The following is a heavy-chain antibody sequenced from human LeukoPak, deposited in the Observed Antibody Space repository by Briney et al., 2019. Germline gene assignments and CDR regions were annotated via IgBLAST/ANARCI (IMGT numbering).Heavy chain of an antibody. CDR1: GFTFSSYW. J-gene: IGHJ4*02. CDR2: IKRDVSST. D-gene: IGHD2-2*01. V-gene: IGHV3-74*01. CDR3: AREDIVVVPAMGY. Sequence: GGSLRLSCAASGFTFSSYWMHWVRQAPGKGLVRVSRIKRDVSSTSYEDSVKGRFTISRDNAKNTLYLQMNSLRADDTAVYYCAREDIVVVPAMGYWGQGTLVTVSS.